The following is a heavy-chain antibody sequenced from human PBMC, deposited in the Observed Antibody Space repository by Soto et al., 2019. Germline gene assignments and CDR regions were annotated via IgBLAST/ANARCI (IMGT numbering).Heavy chain of an antibody. CDR3: AKGFPRLQLDTNAWEN. CDR2: ISGNGVAT. CDR1: GFPFSSFA. J-gene: IGHJ4*02. V-gene: IGHV3-23*01. D-gene: IGHD2-8*01. Sequence: EVHLWDSGGGLVQPGGSLRLSCAASGFPFSSFAMCWLRQAPGKGLEWVSYISGNGVATSYADSVKGRFTTSRDNSKNVLYLQLNSLRGEDTAVYYCAKGFPRLQLDTNAWENWGQGTLVTVSS.